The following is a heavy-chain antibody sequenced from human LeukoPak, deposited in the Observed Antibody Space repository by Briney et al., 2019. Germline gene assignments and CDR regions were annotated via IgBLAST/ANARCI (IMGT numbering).Heavy chain of an antibody. CDR1: GFSVSRNY. D-gene: IGHD3-16*01. V-gene: IGHV3-53*01. CDR3: ARVNWGVTGMDV. Sequence: PGGSLRLSCAASGFSVSRNYMTWVRQAPGEGLEWVSLIYSGGSTSYADSVKGRFTISRDNAKNSLYLQMNSLRDEDTAVYYCARVNWGVTGMDVWGQGTTVTVSS. J-gene: IGHJ6*02. CDR2: IYSGGST.